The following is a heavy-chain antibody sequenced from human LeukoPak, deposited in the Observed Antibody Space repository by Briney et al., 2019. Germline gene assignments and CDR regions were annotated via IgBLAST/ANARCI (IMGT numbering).Heavy chain of an antibody. CDR2: IIPIFGTA. V-gene: IGHV1-69*01. CDR1: GGTFSSYA. CDR3: ARVRDQYSSSWYWFFQH. J-gene: IGHJ1*01. D-gene: IGHD6-13*01. Sequence: SVKVSCKASGGTFSSYAISWVRQAPGQGLEWMGGIIPIFGTANYAQKFQGRVTITADESTSTAYMELSSLRSEDTAMYYCARVRDQYSSSWYWFFQHWGQGTLVTVSS.